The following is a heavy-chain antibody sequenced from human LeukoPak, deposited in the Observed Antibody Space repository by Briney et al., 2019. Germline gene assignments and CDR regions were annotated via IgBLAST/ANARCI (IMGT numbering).Heavy chain of an antibody. J-gene: IGHJ4*02. CDR1: GFMFSSNW. CDR2: IKEDGTET. CDR3: ARELNPLRYSSGWYFDY. Sequence: GGSLRLSCAASGFMFSSNWMNWVRLAPGKGLEWVANIKEDGTETYYVDSVKGRFTISRDNAKNSLYLQMNSLRAEDTAVYYCARELNPLRYSSGWYFDYWGQGTLVTVSS. D-gene: IGHD6-19*01. V-gene: IGHV3-7*01.